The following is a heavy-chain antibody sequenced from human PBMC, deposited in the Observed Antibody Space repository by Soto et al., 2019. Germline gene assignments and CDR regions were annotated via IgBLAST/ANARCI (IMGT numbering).Heavy chain of an antibody. CDR3: ARAVAVPADFDY. J-gene: IGHJ4*02. CDR1: GYTLTELS. D-gene: IGHD6-19*01. V-gene: IGHV1-24*01. Sequence: ASVKVSCKVSGYTLTELSMHWVRQAPGKGLEWMGGFDPEDGETIYAQKFQGRVTMTEDTSTGTAYMELRSLRSDDTAVYYCARAVAVPADFDYWGQGTLVTVSS. CDR2: FDPEDGET.